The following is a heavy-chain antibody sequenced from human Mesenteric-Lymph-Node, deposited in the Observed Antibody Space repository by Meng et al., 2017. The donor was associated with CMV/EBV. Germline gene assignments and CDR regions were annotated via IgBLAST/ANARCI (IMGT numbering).Heavy chain of an antibody. CDR2: IYYIGGT. CDR1: GGSVSSGSYY. Sequence: SETLSLTCTVSGGSVSSGSYYWSWIRQPPGKGLEWIGHIYYIGGTKYNPSLQSRVTISVDTSKNQFSLKLISVTAADTAVYYCARDRGRGSYDPYYFDYWGQGTLVTSPQ. V-gene: IGHV4-61*01. D-gene: IGHD1-26*01. J-gene: IGHJ4*02. CDR3: ARDRGRGSYDPYYFDY.